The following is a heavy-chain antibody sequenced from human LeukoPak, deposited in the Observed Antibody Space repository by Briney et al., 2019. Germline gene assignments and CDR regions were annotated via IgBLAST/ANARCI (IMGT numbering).Heavy chain of an antibody. CDR2: IYPGDSDT. J-gene: IGHJ4*02. V-gene: IGHV5-51*01. Sequence: GASVKVSCKASGGTFSSYAISWVRQAPGQGLEWMGGIIYPGDSDTRYSPSFQGQVTVSADRSINTAYLQWSSLKASDTAIYYCARRLKNSNGWTFDYWGQGTLVTVSS. CDR3: ARRLKNSNGWTFDY. CDR1: GGTFSSYA. D-gene: IGHD6-19*01.